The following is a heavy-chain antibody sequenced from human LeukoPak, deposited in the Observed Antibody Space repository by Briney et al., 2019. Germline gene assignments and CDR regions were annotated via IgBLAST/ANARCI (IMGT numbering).Heavy chain of an antibody. V-gene: IGHV1-18*01. J-gene: IGHJ4*02. CDR3: ARVSVGATMLAYFDY. D-gene: IGHD1-26*01. CDR2: ISAYNGNT. CDR1: GGTFSSYA. Sequence: EASVKVSCKASGGTFSSYAISWVRQAPGQGLEWMGWISAYNGNTNYAQKLQGRVTMTRDMSTSTVYMRLSSLRSEDTAVYYCARVSVGATMLAYFDYWGQGTLVTVSS.